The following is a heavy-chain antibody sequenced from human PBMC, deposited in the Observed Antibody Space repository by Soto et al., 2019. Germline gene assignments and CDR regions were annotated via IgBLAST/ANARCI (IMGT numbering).Heavy chain of an antibody. Sequence: QVQLVQSGAEVKKPGSSVKVSCKASGGTFSSSAFSWVRQAPGQGLEWMGGIMPIFRTPDYAQKFQGRVTITADETTSTAYMELSSLTSEDTGVYYCARDKDRQQLGGNYYYIMDVWGQWTTVTVSS. V-gene: IGHV1-69*12. D-gene: IGHD3-3*02. CDR1: GGTFSSSA. CDR2: IMPIFRTP. J-gene: IGHJ6*02. CDR3: ARDKDRQQLGGNYYYIMDV.